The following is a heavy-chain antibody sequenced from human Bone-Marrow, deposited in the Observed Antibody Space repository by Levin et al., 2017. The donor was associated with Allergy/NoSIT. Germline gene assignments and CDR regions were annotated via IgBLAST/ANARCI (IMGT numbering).Heavy chain of an antibody. CDR1: GFTFSSYA. CDR2: ISYDGSNK. CDR3: ARDKGIAAPPGGY. D-gene: IGHD6-6*01. Sequence: PGGSLRLSCAASGFTFSSYAMHWVRQAPGKGLEWVAVISYDGSNKYYADSVKGRFTISRDNSKNTLYLQMNSLRAEDTAVYYCARDKGIAAPPGGYWGQGTLVTVSS. J-gene: IGHJ4*02. V-gene: IGHV3-30*04.